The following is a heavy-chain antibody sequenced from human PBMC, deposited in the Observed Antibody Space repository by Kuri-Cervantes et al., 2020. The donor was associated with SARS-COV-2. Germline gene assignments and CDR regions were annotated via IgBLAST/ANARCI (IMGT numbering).Heavy chain of an antibody. CDR1: GCSISSSNW. Sequence: GSLRLSCAVSGCSISSSNWWSWVREPPGKGLEWIGEIYQSGSTNYKPSLKSRFTMSVDKSKNHFSLKLSSVTAADTAVYYCARDLFTYTWNDGSTTPSDAFDNWGQGTMVTVSS. CDR3: ARDLFTYTWNDGSTTPSDAFDN. V-gene: IGHV4-4*02. D-gene: IGHD1-20*01. CDR2: IYQSGST. J-gene: IGHJ3*02.